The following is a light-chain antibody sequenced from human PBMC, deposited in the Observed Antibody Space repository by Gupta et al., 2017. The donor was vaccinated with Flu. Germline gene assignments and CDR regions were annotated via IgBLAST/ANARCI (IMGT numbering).Light chain of an antibody. CDR1: SSDVGSYNY. J-gene: IGLJ1*01. CDR2: DVS. Sequence: SVPISCTGSSSDVGSYNYVSWYQQHPGKAPKLMIYDVSKRPSGVPDRFSGSKSGNTASLTISGLQAEDEADYYCCSYAGTYSFVFGTGTKVTVL. V-gene: IGLV2-11*01. CDR3: CSYAGTYSFV.